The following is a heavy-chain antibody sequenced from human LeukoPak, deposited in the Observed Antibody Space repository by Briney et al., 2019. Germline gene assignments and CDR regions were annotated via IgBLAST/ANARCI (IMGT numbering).Heavy chain of an antibody. CDR1: GGSFSGYY. D-gene: IGHD3-10*01. V-gene: IGHV4-39*01. J-gene: IGHJ4*02. CDR2: IYYSGST. Sequence: SETLSLTCAVYGGSFSGYYWGRIRQPPGKGLEWIGSIYYSGSTYYNPSLKSRVTISVDTSKNQFSLKLSSVTAADTAVYYCARHKFPAYYYGSGSYPPDYWGQGTLVTVSS. CDR3: ARHKFPAYYYGSGSYPPDY.